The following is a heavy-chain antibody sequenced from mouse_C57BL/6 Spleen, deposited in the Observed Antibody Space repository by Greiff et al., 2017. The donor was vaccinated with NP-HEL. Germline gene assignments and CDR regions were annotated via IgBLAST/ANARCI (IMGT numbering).Heavy chain of an antibody. J-gene: IGHJ3*01. CDR3: AREDSSGYGWFAY. Sequence: QVQLQQSGPGLVQPSQSLSITCTVSGFSLTSYGVHWVRQSPGKGLEWLGVIWSGGSTDYNAAFISSLSLSKDNSKSQVFFKMNSLQADDTAIYYCAREDSSGYGWFAYWGQGTLVTVSA. V-gene: IGHV2-2*01. D-gene: IGHD3-2*02. CDR1: GFSLTSYG. CDR2: IWSGGST.